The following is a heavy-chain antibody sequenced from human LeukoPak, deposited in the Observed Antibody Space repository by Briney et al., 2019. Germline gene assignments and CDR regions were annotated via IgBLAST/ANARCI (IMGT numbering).Heavy chain of an antibody. Sequence: SETLSLTCTVSGGSISSYHWSWIRQPPGKGLEWIGYSYYSGSTNYNPSLKSRVTISVDTSKNQFSLKLSSVTAADTAVYYCARGNSGSHLFDYWGQGSLVTVSS. D-gene: IGHD3-10*01. J-gene: IGHJ4*02. CDR2: SYYSGST. CDR3: ARGNSGSHLFDY. V-gene: IGHV4-59*01. CDR1: GGSISSYH.